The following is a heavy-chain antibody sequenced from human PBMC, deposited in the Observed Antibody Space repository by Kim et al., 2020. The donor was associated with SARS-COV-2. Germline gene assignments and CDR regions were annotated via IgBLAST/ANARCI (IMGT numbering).Heavy chain of an antibody. J-gene: IGHJ6*02. V-gene: IGHV3-49*04. CDR1: GFTFGDYA. CDR3: TRDYYDSKYYYYYYGMDV. Sequence: GGSLRLSCTASGFTFGDYAMSWVRQAPGKGLEWVGFIRSKAYGGTTEYAASVKGRFTISRDDSKSIAYLQMNSLKTEDTAVYYCTRDYYDSKYYYYYYGMDVWGQGTTVTVSS. D-gene: IGHD3-22*01. CDR2: IRSKAYGGTT.